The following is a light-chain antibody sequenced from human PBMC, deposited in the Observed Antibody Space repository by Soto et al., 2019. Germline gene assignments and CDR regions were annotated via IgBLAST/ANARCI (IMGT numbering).Light chain of an antibody. CDR2: DVR. Sequence: QSALTQPASVSGSPGQSITISCTGTISDVVGYNFVSWYQQHPGKAPKFIFYDVRNRPSVLSNRFSGSRSGNTAPLTISGLQAEDEADYYCSSYTSSSTVIFGGGTKLTVL. V-gene: IGLV2-14*03. CDR3: SSYTSSSTVI. J-gene: IGLJ2*01. CDR1: ISDVVGYNF.